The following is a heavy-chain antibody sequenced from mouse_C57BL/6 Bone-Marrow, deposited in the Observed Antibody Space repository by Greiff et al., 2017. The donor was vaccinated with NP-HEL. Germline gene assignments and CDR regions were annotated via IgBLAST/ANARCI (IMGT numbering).Heavy chain of an antibody. V-gene: IGHV5-4*03. CDR1: GFTFSSYA. J-gene: IGHJ2*01. D-gene: IGHD2-10*02. CDR2: ISDGGSYT. Sequence: EVKLMESGGGLVKPGGSLKLSCAASGFTFSSYAMSWVRQTPEKRLEWVATISDGGSYTYYPDNVKGRFTISRDNAKNNLYLQMSHLKSEDTAMYYCARYGNSCTDYWGQGTTLTVSS. CDR3: ARYGNSCTDY.